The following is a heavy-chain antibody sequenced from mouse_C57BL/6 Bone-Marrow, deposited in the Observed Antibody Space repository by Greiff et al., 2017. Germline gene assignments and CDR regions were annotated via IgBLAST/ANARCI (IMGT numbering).Heavy chain of an antibody. Sequence: EVKLMESGGGLVQPGGSLKLSCAASGFTFSDYYMYWVRQTPEKRLEWVAYISNGGGSTYYPDTVKGRFTISRDNAKNTLYLQMSRLKSEDTAMYYCARPHYYYGSSCAYWGQGTLVTVSA. CDR3: ARPHYYYGSSCAY. CDR1: GFTFSDYY. J-gene: IGHJ3*01. CDR2: ISNGGGST. D-gene: IGHD1-1*01. V-gene: IGHV5-12*01.